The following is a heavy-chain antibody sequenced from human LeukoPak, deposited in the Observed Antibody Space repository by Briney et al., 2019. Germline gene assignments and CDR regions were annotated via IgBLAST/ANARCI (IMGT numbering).Heavy chain of an antibody. CDR1: GFGFTFGSYT. CDR3: ARAPWSGFPGGAGASDV. CDR2: INQDGSEK. J-gene: IGHJ3*01. Sequence: GGSLRLSCAASGFGFTFGSYTMSWVRQAPGKGLEWVAHINQDGSEKYYVDSVKGRFTFSRDNVMSSLYLQMNSLRAEDTAVYYCARAPWSGFPGGAGASDVWGQGTMVTVSS. V-gene: IGHV3-7*01. D-gene: IGHD3-3*01.